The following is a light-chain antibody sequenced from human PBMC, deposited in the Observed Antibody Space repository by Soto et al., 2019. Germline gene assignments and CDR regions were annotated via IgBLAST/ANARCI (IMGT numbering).Light chain of an antibody. Sequence: DIQMTQSPSSLSASVGGRVTITCRASQSISSYLNWYQQKPGKAPKLLIYAASSLQSGVPSRFSGSGSGTDFTLTISSLQPEDFATYYCQLSDSSLTFGQGTRLEIK. J-gene: IGKJ5*01. V-gene: IGKV1-39*01. CDR1: QSISSY. CDR3: QLSDSSLT. CDR2: AAS.